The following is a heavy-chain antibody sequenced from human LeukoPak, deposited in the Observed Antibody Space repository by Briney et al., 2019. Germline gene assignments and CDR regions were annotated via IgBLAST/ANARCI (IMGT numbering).Heavy chain of an antibody. CDR2: IYHTGST. CDR1: GGSIGSGTHS. V-gene: IGHV4-30-2*01. J-gene: IGHJ5*02. Sequence: KSSETLSLTCAVSGGSIGSGTHSWSWIRQPPGKGLEWIAYIYHTGSTYYNPSLKSRVTISLDRSKDQFSLNLSSVTAADTAVYYCAGTLTCSGGTCYSANWFDPWGQGTLVTVSS. D-gene: IGHD2-15*01. CDR3: AGTLTCSGGTCYSANWFDP.